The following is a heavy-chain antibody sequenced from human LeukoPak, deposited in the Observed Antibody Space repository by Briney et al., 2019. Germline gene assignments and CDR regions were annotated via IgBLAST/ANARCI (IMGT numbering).Heavy chain of an antibody. CDR2: INAGNGNT. V-gene: IGHV1-3*01. D-gene: IGHD3-10*01. Sequence: ASVKVSCKASGYTFTGYAMHWVRQAPRQRLEWMGWINAGNGNTKYSQKFQGRVTITRDTSASTAYMELSSLRSEDTAVYYCARDHYYGSGTLYGMDVWGKGTTVTVSS. CDR1: GYTFTGYA. J-gene: IGHJ6*04. CDR3: ARDHYYGSGTLYGMDV.